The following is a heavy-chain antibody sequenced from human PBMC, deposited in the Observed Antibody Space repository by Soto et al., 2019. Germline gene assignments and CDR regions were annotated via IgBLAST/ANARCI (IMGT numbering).Heavy chain of an antibody. D-gene: IGHD2-2*01. CDR2: IYHSGST. J-gene: IGHJ6*02. CDR1: GGSISSSNW. V-gene: IGHV4-4*02. CDR3: ARGVSPSPKGYGMAV. Sequence: QVQLQESGPGLVKPSGTLSLTCAVSGGSISSSNWWSWVRQPPGKGLEWIGEIYHSGSTNYNPSLTRRVTLSIEKSKNQLPLKLSPVTAADTAVYYCARGVSPSPKGYGMAVWGQGTTVTVSS.